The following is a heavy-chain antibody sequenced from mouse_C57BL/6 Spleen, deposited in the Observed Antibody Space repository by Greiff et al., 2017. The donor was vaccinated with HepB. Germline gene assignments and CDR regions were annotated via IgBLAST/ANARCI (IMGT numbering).Heavy chain of an antibody. J-gene: IGHJ4*01. CDR2: IHPNSGST. Sequence: QVQLKQPGAELVKPGASVKLSCKASGYTFTSYWMHWVKQRPGQGLEWIGMIHPNSGSTNYNEKFKSKATLTVDKSSSTAYMQLSSLTSEDSAVYYCARRCYYGSSYGNYYAMDYWGQGTSVTVSS. CDR3: ARRCYYGSSYGNYYAMDY. CDR1: GYTFTSYW. D-gene: IGHD1-1*01. V-gene: IGHV1-64*01.